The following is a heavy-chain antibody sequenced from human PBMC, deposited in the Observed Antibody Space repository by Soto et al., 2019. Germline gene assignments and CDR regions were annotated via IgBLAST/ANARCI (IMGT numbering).Heavy chain of an antibody. CDR1: GFTFSSYE. CDR2: ISSSGSTI. CDR3: AREGFYSGYDEAVNYYGMDV. J-gene: IGHJ6*02. Sequence: EVQLVESGGGLVQPGGSLRLSCAASGFTFSSYEMNWVRQAPGKGLEWVSYISSSGSTIYYADSVKGRFTISRDNAKNSLYLQMNSLRAEDTAVYYCAREGFYSGYDEAVNYYGMDVWGQGTTVTVSS. D-gene: IGHD5-12*01. V-gene: IGHV3-48*03.